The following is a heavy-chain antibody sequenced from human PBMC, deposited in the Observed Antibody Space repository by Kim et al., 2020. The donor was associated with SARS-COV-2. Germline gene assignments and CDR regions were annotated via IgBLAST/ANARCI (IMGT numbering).Heavy chain of an antibody. CDR2: IYPGDSDT. J-gene: IGHJ4*02. CDR1: GYSFTSYW. D-gene: IGHD1-26*01. Sequence: GESLKISCKGSGYSFTSYWIAWVRQMPGKGLEWMGIIYPGDSDTTYSPSFQGQVTISADKSISSAYLQWSSLKASDTAMYYCAVLSRGSQREIDYWGQGTLVTVSS. V-gene: IGHV5-51*01. CDR3: AVLSRGSQREIDY.